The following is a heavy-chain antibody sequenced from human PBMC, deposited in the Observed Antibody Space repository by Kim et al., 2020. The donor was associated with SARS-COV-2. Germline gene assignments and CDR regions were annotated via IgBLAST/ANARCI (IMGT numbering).Heavy chain of an antibody. CDR3: AREGSGDDDSSGSDY. V-gene: IGHV3-20*01. Sequence: GGSLRLSCAASGFTFYDYGMSWVRQAPGKGLEWVSGINWNGGSTGYADSVKGRFTISRDNAKNSLYLQMNSLRAEDTALYHCAREGSGDDDSSGSDYWGQGTLVTVSS. D-gene: IGHD3-22*01. CDR2: INWNGGST. CDR1: GFTFYDYG. J-gene: IGHJ4*02.